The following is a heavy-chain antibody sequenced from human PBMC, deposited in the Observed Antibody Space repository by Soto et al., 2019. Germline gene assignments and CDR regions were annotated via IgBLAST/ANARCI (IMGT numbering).Heavy chain of an antibody. V-gene: IGHV3-15*01. D-gene: IGHD6-13*01. Sequence: ESGGNLVKPGGSLRLSCAASGFTFNAAWMSWVRQAPGKGLEWVGRIKSKTDGGTTDFAAPVKGRFTISRDDSKNTVYLQMNSLKIEDTAVYYCTTGLAAAGTKYWGQGTLVTVSS. CDR3: TTGLAAAGTKY. CDR2: IKSKTDGGTT. CDR1: GFTFNAAW. J-gene: IGHJ4*02.